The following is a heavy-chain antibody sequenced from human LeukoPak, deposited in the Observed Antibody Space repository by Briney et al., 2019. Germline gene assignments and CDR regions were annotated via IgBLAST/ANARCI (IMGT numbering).Heavy chain of an antibody. Sequence: GGSLRLSCAASGFTFSSNWMTWVRQAPGKGLEWVSYISGSGSATSYAGSVEGRFTISRDNAKNSLYLQMNSLRDEDTAVYYCAQGRLGYSYGAFDHWGQGTLVTVSS. V-gene: IGHV3-48*02. D-gene: IGHD5-18*01. J-gene: IGHJ4*02. CDR1: GFTFSSNW. CDR2: ISGSGSAT. CDR3: AQGRLGYSYGAFDH.